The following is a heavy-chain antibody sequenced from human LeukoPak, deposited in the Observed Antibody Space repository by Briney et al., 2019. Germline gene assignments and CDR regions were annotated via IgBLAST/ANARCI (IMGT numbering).Heavy chain of an antibody. CDR1: GYTLTELS. V-gene: IGHV1-24*01. Sequence: ASVKVSCKVSGYTLTELSMHWVRQAPGKGLEWMGGFDPEDGETIYAQKFQGRVTMTEDTSTDTAYKELSSLRSEDTAVYYCATGPSPTYYYGSGSFLNWFDPWGQGTLVTVSS. D-gene: IGHD3-10*01. J-gene: IGHJ5*02. CDR2: FDPEDGET. CDR3: ATGPSPTYYYGSGSFLNWFDP.